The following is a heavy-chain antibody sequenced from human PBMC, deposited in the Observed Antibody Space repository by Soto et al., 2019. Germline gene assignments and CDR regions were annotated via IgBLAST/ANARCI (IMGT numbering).Heavy chain of an antibody. V-gene: IGHV1-69*13. D-gene: IGHD3-22*01. Sequence: ASVKVSCKASGGTFSSYAISWVRQAPGQGLEWMGGIIPIFGTANYAQKFQGRVTITADESTSTAYMELSSLRSEDTAVYYCARSLFYDSSGYYPTAFDIWGQGTMVTVSS. CDR2: IIPIFGTA. CDR3: ARSLFYDSSGYYPTAFDI. J-gene: IGHJ3*02. CDR1: GGTFSSYA.